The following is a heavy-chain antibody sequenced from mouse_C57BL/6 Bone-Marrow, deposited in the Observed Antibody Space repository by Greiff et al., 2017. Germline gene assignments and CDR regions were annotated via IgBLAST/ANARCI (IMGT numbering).Heavy chain of an antibody. CDR1: GFNIKDDY. CDR3: TLICDCFTY. D-gene: IGHD6-1*01. CDR2: IDPENGDT. V-gene: IGHV14-4*01. Sequence: EVQLQESGAELVRPGASVKLSCTASGFNIKDDYMHWVKQRTEQGLEWIGWIDPENGDTEYASKFQGKATITADTSSNTAYLQLSSLTAEDTAVYYCTLICDCFTYWGQGTLVTVSA. J-gene: IGHJ3*01.